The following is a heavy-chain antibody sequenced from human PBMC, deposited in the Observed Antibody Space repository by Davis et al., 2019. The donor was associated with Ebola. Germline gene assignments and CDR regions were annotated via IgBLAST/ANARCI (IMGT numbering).Heavy chain of an antibody. CDR3: TKELYGYCSCGWCSPFDY. J-gene: IGHJ4*01. CDR2: ISWDGRVT. CDR1: GFSFDDYA. D-gene: IGHD2-15*01. Sequence: GESLKISCAASGFSFDDYAMHWVRQAPGKGLEWVSFISWDGRVTYYSDSVRGRFTISRDNSKASLYLQMNSLRLDDTALYHCTKELYGYCSCGWCSPFDYWGHGSLVTVSS. V-gene: IGHV3-43*01.